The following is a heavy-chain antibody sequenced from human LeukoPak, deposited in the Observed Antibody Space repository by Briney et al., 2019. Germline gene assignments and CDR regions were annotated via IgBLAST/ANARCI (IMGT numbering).Heavy chain of an antibody. CDR3: ARQRYDSSGYYYQPQDFDY. V-gene: IGHV5-10-1*01. D-gene: IGHD3-22*01. CDR2: IDPRDSYT. CDR1: GYSFTSYW. J-gene: IGHJ4*02. Sequence: GESLKISCKGSGYSFTSYWSSWVRHMPGKGLEWMGRIDPRDSYTNYSPSFQGHVTISADKSISTAYLQWSSLKASDTAMYYCARQRYDSSGYYYQPQDFDYWGQGTLVTVSS.